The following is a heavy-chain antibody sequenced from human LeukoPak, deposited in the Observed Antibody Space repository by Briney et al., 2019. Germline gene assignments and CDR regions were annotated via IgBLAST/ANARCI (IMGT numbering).Heavy chain of an antibody. CDR3: AKDRATVWYFFFDY. D-gene: IGHD1-1*01. CDR2: ISWNSGSI. V-gene: IGHV3-9*01. CDR1: GFTFDDYA. J-gene: IGHJ4*02. Sequence: PGGSLRLSCAASGFTFDDYAMHWVRQAPGKGLEWVSGISWNSGSIGYADSVKGRFTISRDNAKNSLYLQMNSLRAEDTAVYYCAKDRATVWYFFFDYWGQGTLVTVSS.